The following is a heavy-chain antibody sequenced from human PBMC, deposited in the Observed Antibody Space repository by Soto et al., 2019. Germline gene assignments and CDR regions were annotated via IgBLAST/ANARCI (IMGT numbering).Heavy chain of an antibody. D-gene: IGHD1-26*01. CDR2: IYYSGST. CDR3: ARWDSRQMAASDI. CDR1: GGSISSYY. J-gene: IGHJ3*02. V-gene: IGHV4-59*08. Sequence: PSETLSLTCTVSGGSISSYYWSWIRQPPGKGLEWIGYIYYSGSTNYNPSLKSRVTISVDTSKNQFSLKLSSVTAADTAVYYCARWDSRQMAASDIWGQGTMVTVSS.